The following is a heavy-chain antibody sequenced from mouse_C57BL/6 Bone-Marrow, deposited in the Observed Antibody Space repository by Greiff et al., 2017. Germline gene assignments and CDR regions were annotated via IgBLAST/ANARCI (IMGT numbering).Heavy chain of an antibody. CDR3: ARNPRYYGSRRWYFDV. CDR2: IWSGGST. D-gene: IGHD1-1*01. Sequence: VQLQQSGPGLVQPSQRLSITCTVSGFSLTSYGVHWVRQSPGKGLEWLGVIWSGGSTDYNAAFISRLSISKDNSKSQVFFKMNSLQADDTAIYYCARNPRYYGSRRWYFDVWGTGTTVTVSS. CDR1: GFSLTSYG. J-gene: IGHJ1*03. V-gene: IGHV2-2*01.